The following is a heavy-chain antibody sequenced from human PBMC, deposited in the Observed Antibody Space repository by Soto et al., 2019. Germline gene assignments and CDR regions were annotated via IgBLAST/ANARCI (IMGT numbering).Heavy chain of an antibody. CDR2: INQDGSGR. CDR3: AAIDHGSES. V-gene: IGHV3-7*01. D-gene: IGHD2-2*02. J-gene: IGHJ5*02. CDR1: GVVFRNYW. Sequence: EVQLVESGGGLVQPGGSLRLSCAASGVVFRNYWMSWVRRAPGKGLEWLANINQDGSGRYHADSVKGRFTISRDNAENSLFLQMNGLRVEDTAMYYCAAIDHGSESWGQGTLVTVSS.